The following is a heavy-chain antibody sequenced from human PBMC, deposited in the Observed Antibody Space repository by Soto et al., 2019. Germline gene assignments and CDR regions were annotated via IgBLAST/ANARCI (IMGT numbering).Heavy chain of an antibody. CDR3: ARVERGTAATVVDAFDI. CDR2: MSHSGGT. Sequence: QVQLQQWGAGLLKPSETLSLTCAVYGGSVSSSSNYYWSWIRQPPGKGLEWTGEMSHSGGTHFNPSLKSRVTISVDTSKNQFSLKMSSVTAADTALYYCARVERGTAATVVDAFDIWGPGTMVTVSS. D-gene: IGHD2-21*02. CDR1: GGSVSSSSNYY. J-gene: IGHJ3*02. V-gene: IGHV4-34*01.